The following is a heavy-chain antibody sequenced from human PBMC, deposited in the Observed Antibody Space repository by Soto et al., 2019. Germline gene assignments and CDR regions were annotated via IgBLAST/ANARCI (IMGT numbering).Heavy chain of an antibody. CDR3: AKDAGPTSWNAVDY. V-gene: IGHV3-9*01. J-gene: IGHJ4*02. D-gene: IGHD1-1*01. Sequence: GGSLRLSCAASGFTFDDYAMHWVRQAPGKGLEWVSGISWNSGSIGYADSVKGRFTISRDNAKNSLYLQMNSLRAEDTALYYCAKDAGPTSWNAVDYWGQGTLVTVSS. CDR2: ISWNSGSI. CDR1: GFTFDDYA.